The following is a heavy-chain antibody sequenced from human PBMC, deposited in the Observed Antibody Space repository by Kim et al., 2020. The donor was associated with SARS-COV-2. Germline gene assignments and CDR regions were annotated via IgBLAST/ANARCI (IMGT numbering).Heavy chain of an antibody. CDR3: ARGDYDYVWGSYRYPYYYYYYMDV. J-gene: IGHJ6*03. CDR2: INSDGSST. D-gene: IGHD3-16*02. CDR1: GFTFSSYW. Sequence: GGSLRLSCAASGFTFSSYWMHWVRQAPGKGLVWVSRINSDGSSTSYADSVKGRFTISRDNAKNTLYLQMNSLRAEDTAVYYCARGDYDYVWGSYRYPYYYYYYMDVWGKGTTVTVSS. V-gene: IGHV3-74*01.